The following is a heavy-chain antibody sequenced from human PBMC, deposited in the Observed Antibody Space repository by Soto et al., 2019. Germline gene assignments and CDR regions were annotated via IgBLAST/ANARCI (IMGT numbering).Heavy chain of an antibody. Sequence: EWVAVISYDGSNKYYADSVKGRFTISRDNSKNTLYLQMNSLRAEDTAVYYCARAKMYYCSGDRCDPDSYWGQGTLV. CDR3: ARAKMYYCSGDRCDPDSY. D-gene: IGHD2-15*01. V-gene: IGHV3-30-3*01. CDR2: ISYDGSNK. J-gene: IGHJ4*01.